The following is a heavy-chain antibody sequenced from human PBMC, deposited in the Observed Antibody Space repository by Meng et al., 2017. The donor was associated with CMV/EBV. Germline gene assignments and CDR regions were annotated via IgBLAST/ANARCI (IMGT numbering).Heavy chain of an antibody. CDR1: GFTFSSYA. D-gene: IGHD4-11*01. Sequence: GGSLRLSWAASGFTFSSYAMSWVRQAPGKGLEWVSAISGSGGSTYYADSVKGRFTISRDNSKNTLYLQMNSLRAEDTAVYYCAKVPYSNYARPYWGQGTLVTVSS. V-gene: IGHV3-23*01. CDR3: AKVPYSNYARPY. CDR2: ISGSGGST. J-gene: IGHJ4*02.